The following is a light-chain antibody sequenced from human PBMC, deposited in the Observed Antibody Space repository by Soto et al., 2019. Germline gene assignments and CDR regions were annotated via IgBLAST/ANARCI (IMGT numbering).Light chain of an antibody. V-gene: IGKV1-27*01. CDR3: QKYNSAPLT. CDR2: AAS. Sequence: NQMSLSASSLSAYVKDRVTITCRASQGISNYLAWYQQKPGKVPKLLIYAASTLQSGVPSRFSGSGYGTEFTLTISSLQPEDVATYYCQKYNSAPLTFGGGTKV. CDR1: QGISNY. J-gene: IGKJ4*01.